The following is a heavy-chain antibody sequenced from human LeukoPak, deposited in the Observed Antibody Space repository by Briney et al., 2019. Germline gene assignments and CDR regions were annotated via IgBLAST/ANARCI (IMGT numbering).Heavy chain of an antibody. Sequence: GGSLRLSCAASGFTFSSYSVNWVRQAPGKGLEWVSYISSSSSTIYYADSVKGRFTISRDNAKNSLYLQMNSLRAEDTAVYYCAKAIGLRFLEWLSDPWGQGTLVTVSS. CDR2: ISSSSSTI. V-gene: IGHV3-48*04. CDR3: AKAIGLRFLEWLSDP. D-gene: IGHD3-3*01. CDR1: GFTFSSYS. J-gene: IGHJ5*02.